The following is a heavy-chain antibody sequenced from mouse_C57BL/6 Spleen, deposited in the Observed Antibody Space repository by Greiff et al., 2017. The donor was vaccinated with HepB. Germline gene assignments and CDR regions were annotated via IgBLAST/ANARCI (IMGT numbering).Heavy chain of an antibody. CDR2: IDPSDSYT. D-gene: IGHD1-1*01. J-gene: IGHJ3*01. CDR1: GYTFTSYW. CDR3: ASPYYYGSSRAWFAY. V-gene: IGHV1-59*01. Sequence: QVQLKQPGAELVRPGTSVKLSCKASGYTFTSYWMHWVKQRPGQGLEWIGVIDPSDSYTNYNQKFKGKATLTVDTSSSTAYMQLSSLTSEDSAVYYCASPYYYGSSRAWFAYWGQGTLVTVSA.